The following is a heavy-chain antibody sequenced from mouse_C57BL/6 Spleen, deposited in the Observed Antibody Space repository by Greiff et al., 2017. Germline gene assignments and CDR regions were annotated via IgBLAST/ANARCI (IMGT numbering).Heavy chain of an antibody. CDR1: GFTFSSYA. Sequence: EVHLVESGGGLVKPGGSLKLSCAASGFTFSSYAMSWVRQTPEKRLEWVATISDGGSYTYYPDNVKGRFTISRDNAKNNLYLQMSHLKSEDTAMYYCARVGSNYRGFAYWGQGTLVTVSA. V-gene: IGHV5-4*01. J-gene: IGHJ3*01. D-gene: IGHD2-5*01. CDR2: ISDGGSYT. CDR3: ARVGSNYRGFAY.